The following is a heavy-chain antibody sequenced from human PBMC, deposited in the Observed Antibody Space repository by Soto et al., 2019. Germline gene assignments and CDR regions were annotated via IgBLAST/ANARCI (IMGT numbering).Heavy chain of an antibody. V-gene: IGHV2-5*02. D-gene: IGHD2-21*02. CDR3: VQSRCGGDCLQSYSSHSYYGLDV. J-gene: IGHJ6*02. CDR1: GFSFSSIGEG. CDR2: IYWDDDK. Sequence: QITLKECGPTLVKPTQTLTLTCTFPGFSFSSIGEGVGWIRQPPGKALEWLALIYWDDDKRYSPSLKSRLTITKDTSKNQVVLTMTNMDPVDTATYYCVQSRCGGDCLQSYSSHSYYGLDVWGQGTTVTVSS.